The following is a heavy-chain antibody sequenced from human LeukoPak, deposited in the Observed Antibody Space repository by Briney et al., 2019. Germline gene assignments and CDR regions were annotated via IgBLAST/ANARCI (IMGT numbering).Heavy chain of an antibody. CDR3: ARDGLRNFDWFPTYGMDV. CDR1: GGSFSGCY. CDR2: INHSGST. J-gene: IGHJ6*02. Sequence: SETLSLTCAVYGGSFSGCYWSWIRQPPGKGLEWIGEINHSGSTNYNPSLKGRVTISVDTSKKQFSLKLSSVTAADTAVYYCARDGLRNFDWFPTYGMDVWGQGTTVTVSS. D-gene: IGHD3-9*01. V-gene: IGHV4-34*01.